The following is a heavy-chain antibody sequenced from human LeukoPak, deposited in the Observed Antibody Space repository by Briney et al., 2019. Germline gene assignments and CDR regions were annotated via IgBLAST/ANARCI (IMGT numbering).Heavy chain of an antibody. CDR3: TTTYYDSSGYPDY. CDR2: ISSSGSTI. CDR1: GFTFSSYE. V-gene: IGHV3-48*03. J-gene: IGHJ4*02. D-gene: IGHD3-22*01. Sequence: GGSLRLSCAASGFTFSSYEMNWVRQAPGKGLEWVSYISSSGSTIYYADSVKGRFTISRDNAKNSLYLQMNSLKTEDTAVYYCTTTYYDSSGYPDYWSQGTLVTVSS.